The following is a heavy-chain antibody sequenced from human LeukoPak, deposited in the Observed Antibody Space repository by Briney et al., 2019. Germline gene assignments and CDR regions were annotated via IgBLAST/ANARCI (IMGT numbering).Heavy chain of an antibody. V-gene: IGHV3-33*01. J-gene: IGHJ5*02. CDR2: IWYDGSNK. Sequence: GRSLRLSCAASGFTFISYRMHWVCQAPRKGLEWVAVIWYDGSNKYYADSVKGRFTISRDNSKNTLYLQMNSLRAKDTAVYYCARAEFDPWGQGTLVTVSS. CDR1: GFTFISYR. CDR3: ARAEFDP.